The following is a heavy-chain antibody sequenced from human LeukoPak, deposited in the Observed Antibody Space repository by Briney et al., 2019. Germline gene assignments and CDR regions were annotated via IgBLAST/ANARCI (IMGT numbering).Heavy chain of an antibody. D-gene: IGHD6-19*01. V-gene: IGHV3-43*02. J-gene: IGHJ4*01. CDR1: GFTFGDHA. Sequence: GGSLRHSCAASGFTFGDHAMHWVRQAPGKGLEWVSLITGNGGSTYYADSVKGRFAISRDNRKNSLYLQMNGLRTEDTALYYCAKVRSVAGTLDFFDSWGHGTLVTVSS. CDR3: AKVRSVAGTLDFFDS. CDR2: ITGNGGST.